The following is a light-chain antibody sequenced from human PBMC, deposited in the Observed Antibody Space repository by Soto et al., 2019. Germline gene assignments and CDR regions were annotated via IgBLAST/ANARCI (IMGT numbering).Light chain of an antibody. V-gene: IGKV3-20*01. CDR3: QQYGSSPRT. CDR1: QSVRSSY. J-gene: IGKJ1*01. Sequence: EIVLTQSPGTLSLSPGERATLSCRASQSVRSSYLAWYQLKPGQAPRLLIYGASSRATDIPDRFSGSGSGTDFTLTISRLDPEDFAVYFCQQYGSSPRTFGQGTKVEI. CDR2: GAS.